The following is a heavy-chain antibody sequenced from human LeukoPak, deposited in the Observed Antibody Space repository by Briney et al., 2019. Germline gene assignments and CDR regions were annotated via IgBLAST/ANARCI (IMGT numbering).Heavy chain of an antibody. Sequence: ASVKVSCKASGGTFSSYAISWVRQATGQGLEWMGWMNPNSGNTGYAQKFQGRVTMTRNTSISTAYMELSSLRSEDTAVYYCARGVAATSGYDYWGQGTLVTVSS. CDR3: ARGVAATSGYDY. CDR2: MNPNSGNT. CDR1: GGTFSSYA. V-gene: IGHV1-8*02. J-gene: IGHJ4*02. D-gene: IGHD2-15*01.